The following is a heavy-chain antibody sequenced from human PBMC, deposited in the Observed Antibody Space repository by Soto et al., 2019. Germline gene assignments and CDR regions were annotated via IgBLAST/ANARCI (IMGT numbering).Heavy chain of an antibody. V-gene: IGHV4-34*01. D-gene: IGHD3-3*01. CDR3: ARARLRFLEWSYSAKGRFQYNGMDV. CDR1: GGSFSNYY. Sequence: SXTLSLTCAVYGGSFSNYYLTWIRQPPGKGLEWIGEINHSGRANYNPSLKSRVTISEDTSKNQFSLKLSSVTAADAAVYYCARARLRFLEWSYSAKGRFQYNGMDVWGQGTTVTASS. CDR2: INHSGRA. J-gene: IGHJ6*02.